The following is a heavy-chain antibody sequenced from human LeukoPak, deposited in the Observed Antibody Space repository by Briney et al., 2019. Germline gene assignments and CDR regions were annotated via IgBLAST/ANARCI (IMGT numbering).Heavy chain of an antibody. CDR2: ISAYNGNT. J-gene: IGHJ4*02. Sequence: ASVKVSCKASGYTFTSYGISWVRQAPGQGLEWMGWISAYNGNTNYAQKLQGRVTMTTDTSTSTAYMELRSLRSDDTAVYYCARDYFIAAAGHRDFPFDYWGQGTLVTVSS. CDR3: ARDYFIAAAGHRDFPFDY. D-gene: IGHD6-13*01. V-gene: IGHV1-18*01. CDR1: GYTFTSYG.